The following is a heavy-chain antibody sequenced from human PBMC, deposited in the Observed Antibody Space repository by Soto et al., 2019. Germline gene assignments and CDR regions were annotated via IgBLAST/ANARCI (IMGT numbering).Heavy chain of an antibody. J-gene: IGHJ3*02. CDR1: GFTFSSYD. CDR3: AREPSINTAYAFDI. V-gene: IGHV3-13*01. Sequence: VGSLRLSCAASGFTFSSYDMHWVRQPTGKGLEWVSAIGTAGDTYYAGSVKGRFTISRENAKNSFYLQMNSLRAEDTAVYYCAREPSINTAYAFDIWGQGTMVT. D-gene: IGHD5-18*01. CDR2: IGTAGDT.